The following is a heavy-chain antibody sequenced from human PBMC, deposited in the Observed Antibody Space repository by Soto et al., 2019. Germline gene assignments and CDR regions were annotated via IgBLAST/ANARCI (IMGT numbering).Heavy chain of an antibody. J-gene: IGHJ4*02. CDR3: AAGQRDYDLDY. V-gene: IGHV3-23*01. CDR1: GFTFRSCA. D-gene: IGHD3-16*01. Sequence: EVQLLESGGGLVQPGGSLRLSCAASGFTFRSCAMSWVRQAPGKGLQWVSAISGSGGDTYYADSVKGRFTISRDNSKNMLYLQVNSLRGEDTAVYYCAAGQRDYDLDYWGQGTLFTVSS. CDR2: ISGSGGDT.